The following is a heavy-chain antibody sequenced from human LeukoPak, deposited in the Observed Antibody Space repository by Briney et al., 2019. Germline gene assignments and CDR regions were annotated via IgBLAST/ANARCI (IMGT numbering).Heavy chain of an antibody. D-gene: IGHD6-6*01. CDR2: IEHDGSVK. Sequence: GGSLRLSCGVSGFTFSHYWMSWVRQAPGQGLEWVANIEHDGSVKDYVDSVKGRFTISRDNAKNSLYLQMNSLGAEDAAVYYCARRTADSSSDYYFYYYMDVWGKGTTVTASS. J-gene: IGHJ6*03. CDR1: GFTFSHYW. CDR3: ARRTADSSSDYYFYYYMDV. V-gene: IGHV3-7*01.